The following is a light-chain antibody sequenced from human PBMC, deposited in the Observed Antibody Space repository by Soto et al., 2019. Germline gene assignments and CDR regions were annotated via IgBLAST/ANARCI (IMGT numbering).Light chain of an antibody. CDR3: SSYTSSSPV. CDR2: EVS. Sequence: QSVLTQPASVSGSPGQSITISCTGTSSDVGGYNYVSWYQQHPGKAPKLMIYEVSNRPSGVSNRFSGSKSGNTASLTISGLQAEDEADYYCSSYTSSSPVFGPGTKV. CDR1: SSDVGGYNY. J-gene: IGLJ1*01. V-gene: IGLV2-14*01.